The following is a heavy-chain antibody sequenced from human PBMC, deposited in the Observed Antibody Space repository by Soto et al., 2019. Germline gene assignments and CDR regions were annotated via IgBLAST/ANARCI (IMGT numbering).Heavy chain of an antibody. J-gene: IGHJ5*02. CDR1: GFPFSDHA. D-gene: IGHD5-18*01. CDR3: EKDVSKQQPSGWFDP. CDR2: ISGSGAYI. V-gene: IGHV3-23*01. Sequence: SLRLSCAASGFPFSDHAMSWVRQAPGKGLEWVSGISGSGAYIYYADSVKGRFTISRDNSKNMLYLQMNSLRAEDTAVYYCEKDVSKQQPSGWFDPWGQVTPVTVSS.